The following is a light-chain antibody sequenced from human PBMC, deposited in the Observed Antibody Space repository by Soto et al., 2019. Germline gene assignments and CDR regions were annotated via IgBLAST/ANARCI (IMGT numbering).Light chain of an antibody. J-gene: IGLJ1*01. V-gene: IGLV1-40*01. CDR3: QSYDSNLSNSRV. Sequence: QSALTQPPSVSGAPGQRVTISCTGNSSNIGAGYDVHWYQQLPGTAPRLLIYGNNNRPSGVPDRFSGSNSGTSASLATSGLHAEDQADYYCQSYDSNLSNSRVFGTGTKLTVL. CDR2: GNN. CDR1: SSNIGAGYD.